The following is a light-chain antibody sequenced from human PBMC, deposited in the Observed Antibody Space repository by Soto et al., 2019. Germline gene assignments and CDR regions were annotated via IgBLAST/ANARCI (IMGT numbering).Light chain of an antibody. CDR1: SSNIGVVFD. V-gene: IGLV1-40*01. CDR3: QSYDSGLSGCL. Sequence: QSVLTQPPSVSGAPGQRVTISCTGSSSNIGVVFDVHWYQQVPGTAPKLLIYENTKRPSGVPDRFSGSKSGTSASLAITGLQAEDEDDYYCQSYDSGLSGCLFGGGTKLTVL. J-gene: IGLJ2*01. CDR2: ENT.